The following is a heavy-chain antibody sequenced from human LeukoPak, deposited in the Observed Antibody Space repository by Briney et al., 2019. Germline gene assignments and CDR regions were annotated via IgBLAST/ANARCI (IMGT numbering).Heavy chain of an antibody. CDR1: GFTFSSYS. Sequence: GGSLRLSCAASGFTFSSYSMNWVRQAPGKGLEWVSSISSSSSNIYYADSVKGPFTISRDNAKNSLYLQMNSLRAEDTAVYYCASARLEVLWLQELDSWGQGTLVTVSS. CDR3: ASARLEVLWLQELDS. V-gene: IGHV3-21*01. CDR2: ISSSSSNI. D-gene: IGHD3-10*01. J-gene: IGHJ4*02.